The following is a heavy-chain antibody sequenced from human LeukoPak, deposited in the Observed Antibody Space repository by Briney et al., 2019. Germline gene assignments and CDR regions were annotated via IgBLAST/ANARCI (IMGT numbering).Heavy chain of an antibody. CDR2: ISAYSGNT. Sequence: ASVKVSCKASGYTFTSYGISWVRQAPGQGLEWMGWISAYSGNTNYAQKLQGRVTMTTDTSTSTAYMELRSLRSDDTAVYYCARVVGATGYNWFDPWGQGTLVTVSS. D-gene: IGHD1-26*01. CDR3: ARVVGATGYNWFDP. CDR1: GYTFTSYG. J-gene: IGHJ5*02. V-gene: IGHV1-18*01.